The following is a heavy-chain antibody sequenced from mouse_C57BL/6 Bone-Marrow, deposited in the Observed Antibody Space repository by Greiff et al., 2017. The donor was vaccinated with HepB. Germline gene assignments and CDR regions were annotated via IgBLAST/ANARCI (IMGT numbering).Heavy chain of an antibody. V-gene: IGHV1-42*01. J-gene: IGHJ2*01. CDR1: GYSFTGYY. D-gene: IGHD1-1*01. Sequence: VQLQQSGPELVKPGASVKISCKASGYSFTGYYMNWVKQSPEKSLEWIGEINPSTGGTTYNQKFKAKATLTVDKSSSTAYMQLKSLTSEDSAVYYCARGFITTVVAPYYFDYWGQGTTLTVSS. CDR2: INPSTGGT. CDR3: ARGFITTVVAPYYFDY.